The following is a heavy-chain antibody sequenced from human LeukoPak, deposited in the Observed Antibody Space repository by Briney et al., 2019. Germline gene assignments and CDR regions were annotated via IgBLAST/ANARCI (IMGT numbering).Heavy chain of an antibody. CDR2: IYYSGST. CDR1: GGSISSSSYY. J-gene: IGHJ3*02. V-gene: IGHV4-39*07. D-gene: IGHD5-18*01. CDR3: ARDAPPGYSYEDAFDI. Sequence: PSETLSLTCTVSGGSISSSSYYWGWIRQPPGKGLEWIGSIYYSGSTYYNPSLKSRVTISVDTSKNQFSLKLSSVTAADTAVYYCARDAPPGYSYEDAFDIWGQGTMVTVSS.